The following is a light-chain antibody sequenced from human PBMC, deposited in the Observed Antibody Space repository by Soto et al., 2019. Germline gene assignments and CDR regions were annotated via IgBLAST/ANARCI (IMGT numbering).Light chain of an antibody. V-gene: IGKV3-20*01. CDR3: QHFGDSVWT. J-gene: IGKJ1*01. CDR1: QSVSSSS. CDR2: AVS. Sequence: DIVLTQPPGTLSLSPGQRPTLSCRASQSVSSSSVAWYRQRPGQAPRXXIYAVSSRAIDTPDRFSGSGSGTDLTITISRLEPEDFDVYYCQHFGDSVWTFGQGTKVDIK.